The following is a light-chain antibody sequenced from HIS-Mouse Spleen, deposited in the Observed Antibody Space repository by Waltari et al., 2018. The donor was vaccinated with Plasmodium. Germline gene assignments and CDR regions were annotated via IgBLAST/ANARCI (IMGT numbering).Light chain of an antibody. CDR1: QDISNY. CDR2: DAS. CDR3: QQYDNLFT. J-gene: IGKJ3*01. V-gene: IGKV1-33*01. Sequence: DIQMTQSPSSLSASVGDRVTITCQASQDISNYLNWYQQKPGKAPKLLIYDASNLETGVPSRFSGSGSGTDFTFTISSLQPEDIATYYCQQYDNLFTFGPGTKLEIK.